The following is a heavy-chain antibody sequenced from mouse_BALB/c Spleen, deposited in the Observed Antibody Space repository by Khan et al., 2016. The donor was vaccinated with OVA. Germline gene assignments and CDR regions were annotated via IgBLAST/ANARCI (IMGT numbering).Heavy chain of an antibody. CDR1: GYSITSDYA. V-gene: IGHV3-2*02. J-gene: IGHJ3*01. CDR3: VRGRSY. Sequence: ESGPGLVKPSRSLSLTCTVTGYSITSDYAWNWIRQFPGNRPEWMGYINYSGSTSKKPSLKSRMSISRDTSKNQIFLQLNSVTTEDTATYYCVRGRSYWGQGTLVTVSA. CDR2: INYSGST.